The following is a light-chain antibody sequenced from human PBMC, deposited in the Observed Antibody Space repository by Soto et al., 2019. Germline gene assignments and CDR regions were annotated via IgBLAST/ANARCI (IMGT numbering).Light chain of an antibody. CDR2: RNN. CDR1: SSSIGSNF. Sequence: QSVLTQPPSASGTPGQRVTISCSGSSSSIGSNFVYWYQQLPGTAPKLLIYRNNQRPSGVPDRFSGSKSGTSASLAISGLRSEDEADYYCAAWDDSLSGRVFGGGTK. V-gene: IGLV1-47*01. J-gene: IGLJ2*01. CDR3: AAWDDSLSGRV.